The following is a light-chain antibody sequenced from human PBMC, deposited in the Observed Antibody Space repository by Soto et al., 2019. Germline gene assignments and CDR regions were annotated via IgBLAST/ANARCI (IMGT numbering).Light chain of an antibody. CDR3: SSFTTSGARV. J-gene: IGLJ2*01. Sequence: QSALTQPASVSGSPGQSITISCTGTNSDIGAYNSVSWYRQHPGIAPQLMIYDVSYRPSGISSRFSASKSGNTASLTISGLQAADEADYYCSSFTTSGARVFGGGTKLTVL. V-gene: IGLV2-14*03. CDR2: DVS. CDR1: NSDIGAYNS.